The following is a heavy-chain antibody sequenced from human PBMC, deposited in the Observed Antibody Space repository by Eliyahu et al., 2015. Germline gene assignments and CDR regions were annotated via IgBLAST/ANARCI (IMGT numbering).Heavy chain of an antibody. Sequence: QVQLVESGGGVVQPGRSLRLSCAASGFTFXSXGMHWVXQAPGKGLESVEVIWYDGSNKYYADSXKGRFTISRDNSKNTLYLQMNSLRAEDTAVYYCARDQAAAGPYYYYYYMDVWGKGTTVTVSS. V-gene: IGHV3-33*01. CDR2: IWYDGSNK. CDR3: ARDQAAAGPYYYYYYMDV. D-gene: IGHD6-13*01. CDR1: GFTFXSXG. J-gene: IGHJ6*03.